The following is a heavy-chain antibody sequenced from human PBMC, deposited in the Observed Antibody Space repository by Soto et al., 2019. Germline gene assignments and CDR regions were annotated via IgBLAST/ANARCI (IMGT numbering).Heavy chain of an antibody. J-gene: IGHJ6*02. CDR1: GYSFSNYW. V-gene: IGHV5-51*01. CDR2: IYPGDSDT. Sequence: PGESLKISCKGSGYSFSNYWIGWVCQMPGKGLQWMRIIYPGDSDTRYSPSFQGQVTISADKSISTAYLQWSSLKASDTAMYYCARHKRRYCSGGSCYSGVRGMDVWGQGTTVTVSS. CDR3: ARHKRRYCSGGSCYSGVRGMDV. D-gene: IGHD2-15*01.